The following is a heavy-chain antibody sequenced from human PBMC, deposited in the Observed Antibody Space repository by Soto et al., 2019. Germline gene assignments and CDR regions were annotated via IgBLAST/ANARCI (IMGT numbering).Heavy chain of an antibody. CDR3: AKTGRYSSGWWDHFDY. Sequence: PGGSLRLSCAASGFTFSSYGMHWVRQAPGKGLEWVAVISYDGSNKYYADSVKGRFTISRDNSKNTLYLQMNSLRAEDTAVYYCAKTGRYSSGWWDHFDYWGQGTLVTVSS. D-gene: IGHD6-19*01. V-gene: IGHV3-30*18. J-gene: IGHJ4*02. CDR2: ISYDGSNK. CDR1: GFTFSSYG.